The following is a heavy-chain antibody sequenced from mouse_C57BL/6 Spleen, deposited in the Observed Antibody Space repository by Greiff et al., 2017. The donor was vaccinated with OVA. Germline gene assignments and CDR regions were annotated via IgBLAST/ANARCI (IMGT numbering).Heavy chain of an antibody. J-gene: IGHJ3*01. CDR1: GFTFSSYG. D-gene: IGHD2-1*01. CDR2: ISSGGSYT. CDR3: ARQGVRKTWFAY. V-gene: IGHV5-6*01. Sequence: EVQRVESGGDLVKPGGSLKLSCAASGFTFSSYGMSWVRQTPDKRLEWVATISSGGSYTYYPDSVKGRFTISRDNAKNTLYLQMSSLKSEDTAMYYCARQGVRKTWFAYWGQGTLVTVSA.